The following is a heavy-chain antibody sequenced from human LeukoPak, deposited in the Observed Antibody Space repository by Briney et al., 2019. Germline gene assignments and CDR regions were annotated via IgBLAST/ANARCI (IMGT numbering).Heavy chain of an antibody. D-gene: IGHD2-2*01. CDR2: IIPIFGSA. J-gene: IGHJ5*02. CDR3: AEVPAALSNWFDP. Sequence: ASVKVSCKASGGTFSSYAISWVRQAPGQGLEWIGGIIPIFGSANYAQKFQGRVTISADESTSTAYMELSSLRSEDTAVYYCAEVPAALSNWFDPWGQGTLVTVSS. CDR1: GGTFSSYA. V-gene: IGHV1-69*13.